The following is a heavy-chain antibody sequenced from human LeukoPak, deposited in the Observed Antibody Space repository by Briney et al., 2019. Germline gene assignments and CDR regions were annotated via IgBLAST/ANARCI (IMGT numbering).Heavy chain of an antibody. Sequence: SETLSLTCTVSGYSISSGYYWGWIRQPPGKGLEWIGSIYHSGSTYYNPSLKSRVTISVDTSKNQFSLKLSSVTAADTAVYYCAGLIVVVPAAPTNWFDPWGQGTLVTVSS. V-gene: IGHV4-38-2*02. CDR2: IYHSGST. D-gene: IGHD2-2*01. J-gene: IGHJ5*02. CDR1: GYSISSGYY. CDR3: AGLIVVVPAAPTNWFDP.